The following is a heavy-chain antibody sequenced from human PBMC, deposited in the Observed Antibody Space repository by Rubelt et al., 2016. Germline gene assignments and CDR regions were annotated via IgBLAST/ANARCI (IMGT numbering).Heavy chain of an antibody. CDR2: INHSGST. J-gene: IGHJ5*02. CDR3: ARGLARAAAAPRRLWFDP. V-gene: IGHV4-34*01. D-gene: IGHD6-13*01. CDR1: GGSFSGYY. Sequence: QVQLQQWGAGLLKPSETLSLTCAAYGGSFSGYYWSWIRQPPGKGLEWIGEINHSGSTNYNPSLKSRVTISVERAKNQFVLKLSAVTAAGTAVYYCARGLARAAAAPRRLWFDPWGQGTLVTVSS.